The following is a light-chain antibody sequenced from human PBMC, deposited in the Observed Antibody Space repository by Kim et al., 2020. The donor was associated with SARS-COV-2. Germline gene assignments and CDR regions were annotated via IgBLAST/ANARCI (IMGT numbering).Light chain of an antibody. J-gene: IGKJ4*01. V-gene: IGKV1-33*01. CDR1: QDISNH. Sequence: DIQMTQSPSSLSASVGDRVTITCQASQDISNHLNWYQQKPGKAPKLLIYDASHLETGVPSRFSGSGSGTDFTFTISSLQPEDFATYYCQQFVNVPLTFGGGTKVDIK. CDR2: DAS. CDR3: QQFVNVPLT.